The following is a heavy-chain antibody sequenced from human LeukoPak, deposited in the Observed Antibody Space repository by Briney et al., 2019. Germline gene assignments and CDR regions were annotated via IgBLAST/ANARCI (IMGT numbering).Heavy chain of an antibody. D-gene: IGHD6-13*01. CDR3: ARAYSSSDVADAFDI. J-gene: IGHJ3*02. CDR1: GFTFSSYA. V-gene: IGHV3-30-3*01. Sequence: GGSLRLSCAASGFTFSSYAMHWVRQAPGKGLEWVAVISYDGSNKYYADSVKGRFTISRDNSKNTLYLQMNSLRAEDTAVYYCARAYSSSDVADAFDIWGQGIMVTVSS. CDR2: ISYDGSNK.